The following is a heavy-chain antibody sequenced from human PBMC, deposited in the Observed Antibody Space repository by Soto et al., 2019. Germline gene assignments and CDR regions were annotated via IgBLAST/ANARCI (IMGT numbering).Heavy chain of an antibody. Sequence: QVQLVQSGAEVKKPGSSVKVSCKGSGGNRYTVTWVRQAPGQGLEWMGRIIPMFGIASYAQNFQGRVTMTADKSTSTAYMELSSMRSEDTAVYYCARDSGRSDVVPAAISAMDVWCQGTTVTVSS. CDR2: IIPMFGIA. J-gene: IGHJ6*02. CDR3: ARDSGRSDVVPAAISAMDV. CDR1: GGNRYT. V-gene: IGHV1-69*08. D-gene: IGHD2-2*01.